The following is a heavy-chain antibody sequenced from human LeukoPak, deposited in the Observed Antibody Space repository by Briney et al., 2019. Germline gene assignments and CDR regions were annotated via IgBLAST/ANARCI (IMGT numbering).Heavy chain of an antibody. Sequence: SETLSLTCTVSGGSIRSGSFYWSWIRQPAGKELEWMGRIYISGSTNYNPSPKSRVSISVDTSKNQFSLKLNSVTAADTAVYYCAREAGYSSGWYALWGEFNLVPVSS. V-gene: IGHV4-61*02. D-gene: IGHD6-19*01. CDR1: GGSIRSGSFY. J-gene: IGHJ1*01. CDR3: AREAGYSSGWYAL. CDR2: IYISGST.